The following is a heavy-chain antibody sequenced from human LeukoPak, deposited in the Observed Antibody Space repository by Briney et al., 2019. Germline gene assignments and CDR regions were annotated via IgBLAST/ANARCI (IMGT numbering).Heavy chain of an antibody. CDR2: ISGSGGST. V-gene: IGHV3-23*01. CDR3: AKESGGSYYPYNWFDP. CDR1: GFTFSSYA. J-gene: IGHJ5*02. Sequence: GGSLRLSCAASGFTFSSYAMSWVRQAPGKGLEWVSAISGSGGSTYYADSVKGRFTISRDNSKNTLYLQMNSLRAEDTAVYYCAKESGGSYYPYNWFDPWSQGTLVTVSS. D-gene: IGHD1-26*01.